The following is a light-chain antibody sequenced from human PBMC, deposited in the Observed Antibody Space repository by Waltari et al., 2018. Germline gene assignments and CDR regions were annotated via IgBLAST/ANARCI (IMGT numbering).Light chain of an antibody. V-gene: IGLV2-14*01. J-gene: IGLJ3*02. CDR2: DVT. CDR1: SSDIGGYHY. Sequence: QSALTQPASVSGSPGQSITISCIGTSSDIGGYHYVSWYQQHPGKAPKVMIYDVTKRPSGVSNRFSGSKSGSTASLTISGLQAEDEADYYCSSYTGSNTWVFGGGTKLTVL. CDR3: SSYTGSNTWV.